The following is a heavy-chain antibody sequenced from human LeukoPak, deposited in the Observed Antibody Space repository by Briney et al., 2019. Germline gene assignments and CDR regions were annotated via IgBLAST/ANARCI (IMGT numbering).Heavy chain of an antibody. D-gene: IGHD2-21*02. CDR3: SLAYCGGDCSAPFAI. J-gene: IGHJ3*02. CDR2: ISAYNGNT. Sequence: GASVKVSCKASGYTFTSYGISWVRQAPGQGLEWMGWISAYNGNTNYAQKLQGRVTMTTDTSTSTAYMELRSLRSDDTAVYYCSLAYCGGDCSAPFAIWGQGTMVTVSS. V-gene: IGHV1-18*01. CDR1: GYTFTSYG.